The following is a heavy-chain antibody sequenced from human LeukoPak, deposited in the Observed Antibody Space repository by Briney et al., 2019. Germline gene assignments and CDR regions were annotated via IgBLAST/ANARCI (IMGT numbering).Heavy chain of an antibody. D-gene: IGHD2-21*01. V-gene: IGHV3-48*03. CDR1: GFTFSSYE. Sequence: GGSLRLSCAAPGFTFSSYEMNWVRQGPGKGLEWVSYISSRGSTKYYADSVKGRFTISRDNTKKSLYLQMNSLRAEDTAVYYGARGCGKWGQGTLVTVSS. CDR3: ARGCGK. J-gene: IGHJ4*02. CDR2: ISSRGSTK.